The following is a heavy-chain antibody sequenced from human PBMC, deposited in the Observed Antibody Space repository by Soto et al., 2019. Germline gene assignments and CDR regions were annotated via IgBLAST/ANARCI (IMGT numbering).Heavy chain of an antibody. Sequence: VKVSCKASGYTFTSYGISWVRQAPGQGLEWMGWISAYNGNTNYAQKLQGRVTMTTDTSTSTAYMELRSLRSDDTAVYYCAREDDFGVYYYYGMDVWGQGTTVTVSS. J-gene: IGHJ6*02. CDR1: GYTFTSYG. V-gene: IGHV1-18*01. CDR2: ISAYNGNT. D-gene: IGHD3-3*01. CDR3: AREDDFGVYYYYGMDV.